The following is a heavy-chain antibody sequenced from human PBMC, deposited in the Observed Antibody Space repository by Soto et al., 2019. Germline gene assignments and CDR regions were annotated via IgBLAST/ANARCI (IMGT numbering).Heavy chain of an antibody. CDR1: GYTFTSYG. J-gene: IGHJ5*02. D-gene: IGHD3-3*01. CDR3: ARDRGYDFWSGYYTLIWFDP. CDR2: ISAYNGNT. Sequence: ASVKVSCKASGYTFTSYGISWVRQAPGQGLEWMGWISAYNGNTNYAQKLQGRVTMTADTSTSTAYMELRSLRSDDTAVYYCARDRGYDFWSGYYTLIWFDPWGQGTLVTVSS. V-gene: IGHV1-18*01.